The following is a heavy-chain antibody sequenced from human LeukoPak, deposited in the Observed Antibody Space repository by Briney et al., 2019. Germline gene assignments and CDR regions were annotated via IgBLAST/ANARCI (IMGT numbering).Heavy chain of an antibody. CDR3: TRDAYNFNDFDY. CDR2: VSSHGNDG. V-gene: IGHV3-30*17. J-gene: IGHJ4*02. CDR1: EFTFSNYA. Sequence: GGSLRLSCAVSEFTFSNYAMHWVRQPPGKGLEWVAVVSSHGNDGYYADSVRGRFTISRDNSKNTLYLQIDSLRLEDTAIYYCTRDAYNFNDFDYWGQGTLVTVSS. D-gene: IGHD5-24*01.